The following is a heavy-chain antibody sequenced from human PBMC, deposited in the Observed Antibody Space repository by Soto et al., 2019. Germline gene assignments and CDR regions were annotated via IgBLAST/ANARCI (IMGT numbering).Heavy chain of an antibody. J-gene: IGHJ4*03. CDR3: ARDLRDGYSTFDY. Sequence: SETLSLTCTVSGGPVSSGSCYWSWIRQPPGKGLEWIGYIYYSGSTNYNPSLKSRVTISVDTSKNQFSLKLSSVTAADTAVYYCARDLRDGYSTFDYWGQGTTVTVSS. CDR1: GGPVSSGSCY. V-gene: IGHV4-61*01. D-gene: IGHD4-4*01. CDR2: IYYSGST.